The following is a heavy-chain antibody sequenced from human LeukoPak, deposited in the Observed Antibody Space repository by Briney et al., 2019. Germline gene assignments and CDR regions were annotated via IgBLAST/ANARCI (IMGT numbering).Heavy chain of an antibody. Sequence: ASVKVSCKASGYTFTGYYMHWVRQAPGQGLEWMGRINPNSGGTNYAQKFQGRVTMTRDTSISTAYMELSRLRSDDTAVYYCARTSSRVGATSSNWFDPWGQGTLVTVSS. V-gene: IGHV1-2*06. CDR2: INPNSGGT. CDR1: GYTFTGYY. J-gene: IGHJ5*02. D-gene: IGHD1-26*01. CDR3: ARTSSRVGATSSNWFDP.